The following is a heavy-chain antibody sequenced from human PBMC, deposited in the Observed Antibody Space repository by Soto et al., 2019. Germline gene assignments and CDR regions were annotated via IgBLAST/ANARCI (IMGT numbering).Heavy chain of an antibody. V-gene: IGHV1-8*01. D-gene: IGHD1-7*01. CDR3: ARERTGPNDFDY. CDR2: MNPNSGNT. Sequence: QVQLVQSGAEVKKPGASVKVSCKASGYTFTSYDINWVRQATGQGLEWMGWMNPNSGNTAYAQKFQGRVTMTRNTSISTAYMELSSLRSEATAVYYCARERTGPNDFDYWGQGTLVTVSS. CDR1: GYTFTSYD. J-gene: IGHJ4*02.